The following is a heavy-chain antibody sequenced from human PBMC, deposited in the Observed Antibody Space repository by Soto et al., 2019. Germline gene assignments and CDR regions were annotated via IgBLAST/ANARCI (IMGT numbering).Heavy chain of an antibody. CDR1: GFTLTNEN. V-gene: IGHV3-21*06. Sequence: PGGSLRLSCTVLGFTLTNENMNWVRHTPGKGLEWVSSISSRSTFINYADSVKGRFTISRDNDKGLVYLQMNSLRAEDTAVYYCARDPPLSMIVVVGVDDFWGQGTLVTVS. J-gene: IGHJ4*02. CDR3: ARDPPLSMIVVVGVDDF. CDR2: ISSRSTFI. D-gene: IGHD3-22*01.